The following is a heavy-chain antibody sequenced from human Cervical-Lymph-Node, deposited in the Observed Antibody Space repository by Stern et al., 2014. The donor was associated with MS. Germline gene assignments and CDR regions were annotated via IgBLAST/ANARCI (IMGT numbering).Heavy chain of an antibody. CDR1: GCSISSYY. CDR3: ARSLRCSGGSCYPHYYYYGMDV. Sequence: VQLVESGPGLVKPSETLSLSCTVSGCSISSYYRNWIRQAPGKGLEWVGAIYYSGSTNYNPSLKSRVNIAVDKSKNQFSLKLSYVTAADPAVYYCARSLRCSGGSCYPHYYYYGMDVWGQGTTVTVSS. V-gene: IGHV4-59*01. J-gene: IGHJ6*02. CDR2: IYYSGST. D-gene: IGHD2-15*01.